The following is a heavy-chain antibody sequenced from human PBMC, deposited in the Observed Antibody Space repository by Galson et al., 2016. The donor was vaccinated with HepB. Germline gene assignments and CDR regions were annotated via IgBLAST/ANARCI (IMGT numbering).Heavy chain of an antibody. D-gene: IGHD3-10*01. CDR3: ARDTSPSISGTYYDAFDV. J-gene: IGHJ3*01. Sequence: SLRLSCAASGFPFSDYWMTWVRQAPGKGLEWVANIKGDGSKKSHLERFTISRDNAKKSLYLEINSLRAEGTAVYYCARDTSPSISGTYYDAFDVRGRGTTVIVSS. CDR1: GFPFSDYW. CDR2: IKGDGSKK. V-gene: IGHV3-7*01.